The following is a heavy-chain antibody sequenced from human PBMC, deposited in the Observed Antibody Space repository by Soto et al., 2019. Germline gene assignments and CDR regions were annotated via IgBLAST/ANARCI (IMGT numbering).Heavy chain of an antibody. CDR2: ISNSSSYI. Sequence: EVQLVESGGGLVKPGGSLRLSCAASGFTFSSYSINWIRQAPWKGLSCVSSISNSSSYIYYADSVKGRFTISRHNAKNALYLQMNSLRAEDTAVYYCARDHRYSSSWVNWFDPWGQGTLVTVSS. CDR3: ARDHRYSSSWVNWFDP. D-gene: IGHD6-13*01. V-gene: IGHV3-21*01. CDR1: GFTFSSYS. J-gene: IGHJ5*02.